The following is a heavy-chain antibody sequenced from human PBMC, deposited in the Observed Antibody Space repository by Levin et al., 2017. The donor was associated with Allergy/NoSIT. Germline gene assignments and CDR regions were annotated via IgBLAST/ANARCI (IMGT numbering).Heavy chain of an antibody. D-gene: IGHD2-2*01. CDR2: ISPSSGAT. J-gene: IGHJ4*02. Sequence: ASVKVSCKASGYTFTVDFIHWVRQAPGQGLEWMGWISPSSGATSYAQEFKGRVTMTRDTSITTAYMEMNRLRSGDTAVYYCARFAGSRTLDYWGQGTLVTVSS. CDR3: ARFAGSRTLDY. V-gene: IGHV1-2*02. CDR1: GYTFTVDF.